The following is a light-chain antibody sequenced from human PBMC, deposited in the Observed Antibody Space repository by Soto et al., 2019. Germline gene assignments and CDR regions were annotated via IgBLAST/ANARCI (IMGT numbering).Light chain of an antibody. V-gene: IGLV1-47*01. CDR2: RNN. CDR3: AAWDDSLSGVV. J-gene: IGLJ2*01. Sequence: QSVLTQPPSASGTPGQRVTISWSGSSSNIGSNYVFWYQHLPGTAPKLLIYRNNQRPSGVPDRFSGSKSGTSASLAISGLRSEYETDYYCAAWDDSLSGVVFGGGTKLTVL. CDR1: SSNIGSNY.